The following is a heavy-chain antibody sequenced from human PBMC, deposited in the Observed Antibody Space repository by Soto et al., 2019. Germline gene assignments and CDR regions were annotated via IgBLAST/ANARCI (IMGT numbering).Heavy chain of an antibody. Sequence: SETLSLTCAVYGGSFSGYYWSWIRQPPGKGLEWIGEINHSGSTNYNPSLKSRVTTSVDTSKNQFSLKLSSVTAADTAVYYCARGPSIGTRNWFDPWGQGTLVTXSS. V-gene: IGHV4-34*01. CDR2: INHSGST. J-gene: IGHJ5*02. D-gene: IGHD1-26*01. CDR1: GGSFSGYY. CDR3: ARGPSIGTRNWFDP.